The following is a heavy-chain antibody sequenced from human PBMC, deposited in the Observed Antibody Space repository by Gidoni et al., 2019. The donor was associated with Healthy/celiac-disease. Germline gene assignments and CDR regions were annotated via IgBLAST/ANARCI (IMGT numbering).Heavy chain of an antibody. CDR2: ISSSSSYI. J-gene: IGHJ6*02. V-gene: IGHV3-21*01. CDR3: ARDYYDSSGYYPPYYYYGMDV. CDR1: GFPFSSYS. D-gene: IGHD3-22*01. Sequence: EVQLVESGGGLVKPGVSLRLSCAAPGFPFSSYSMIWCRQAQGKGLEWVSSISSSSSYIYYADSVKGRFTISRENAKNSLYLQMNSRRAEDTAVYYCARDYYDSSGYYPPYYYYGMDVWGQGTTVTVSS.